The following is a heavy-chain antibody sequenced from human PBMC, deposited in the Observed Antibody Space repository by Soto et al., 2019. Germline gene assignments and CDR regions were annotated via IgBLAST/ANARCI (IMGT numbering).Heavy chain of an antibody. Sequence: QVQLVESGGGVVQPGRSLRLSCAASGFTFSSYGMHWVRQAPGKGLEWVAVIWYDGSNKYYADSVKGRFTISRDNSKNTLYLQMSSLRAEDTAVYYCARDGDSGSWYYFDYWGQGTLVTVSS. CDR1: GFTFSSYG. CDR2: IWYDGSNK. D-gene: IGHD1-26*01. V-gene: IGHV3-33*01. CDR3: ARDGDSGSWYYFDY. J-gene: IGHJ4*02.